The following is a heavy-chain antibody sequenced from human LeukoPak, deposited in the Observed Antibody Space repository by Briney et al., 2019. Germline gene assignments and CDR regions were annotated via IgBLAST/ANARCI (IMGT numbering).Heavy chain of an antibody. J-gene: IGHJ4*02. V-gene: IGHV1-69*02. CDR3: ASAVGDFWSGYYDY. CDR1: GGTFSSYT. CDR2: IIPILGIA. Sequence: GSSVKVSCKXSGGTFSSYTISWVRQAPGQGLEWMGRIIPILGIANYAQKFQGRVTITADKSTSTAYMELSSLRSEDTAVYYRASAVGDFWSGYYDYWGQGTLVTVSS. D-gene: IGHD3-3*01.